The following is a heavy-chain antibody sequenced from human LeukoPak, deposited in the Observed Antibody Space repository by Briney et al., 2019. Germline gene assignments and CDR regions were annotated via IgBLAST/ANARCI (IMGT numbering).Heavy chain of an antibody. CDR3: ARDIEDAPGPPGY. CDR2: ISYDGSNK. V-gene: IGHV3-30-3*01. D-gene: IGHD1-14*01. CDR1: GFTFSSYA. J-gene: IGHJ4*02. Sequence: PGRSLRLSCAASGFTFSSYAMHWVRQAPGKGLEWVAVISYDGSNKYYADSVKGRFTISRDNSKNTLYLQMNSLRAEDTAVYYCARDIEDAPGPPGYWGQGTLVTVSS.